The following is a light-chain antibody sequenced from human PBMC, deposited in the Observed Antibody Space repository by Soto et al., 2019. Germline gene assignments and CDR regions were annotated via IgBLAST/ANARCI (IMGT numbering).Light chain of an antibody. CDR3: QQYISYPYT. J-gene: IGKJ2*01. CDR2: EAS. V-gene: IGKV1-5*01. Sequence: DIQMTQFPSTLSASVGDRVTITCRASQTTNTSMAWYQQKPGTAPKLLIYEASSLEGGVPSRFSASGSGTEFTLTISSLQPDDLATYYCQQYISYPYTFGQGTKVEIK. CDR1: QTTNTS.